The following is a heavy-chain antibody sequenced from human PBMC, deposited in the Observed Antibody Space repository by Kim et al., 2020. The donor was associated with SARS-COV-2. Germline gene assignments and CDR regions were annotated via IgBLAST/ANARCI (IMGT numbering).Heavy chain of an antibody. CDR3: ARKMGSGWPNYYYYGMDV. J-gene: IGHJ6*02. D-gene: IGHD6-19*01. V-gene: IGHV4-34*01. Sequence: KSRVTISVDTSKNQFSLKLSSVTAADTAVYYCARKMGSGWPNYYYYGMDVWGQGTTVTVSS.